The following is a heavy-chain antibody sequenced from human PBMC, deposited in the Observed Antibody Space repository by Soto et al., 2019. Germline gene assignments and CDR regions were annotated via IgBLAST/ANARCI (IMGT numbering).Heavy chain of an antibody. D-gene: IGHD2-15*01. CDR3: VRTSLVVAAAPRDYY. J-gene: IGHJ4*02. CDR2: INSDGSST. CDR1: GFTFSSYW. Sequence: EVQLVESGGGLVQPGGSLRLSCAASGFTFSSYWMHWVRQAPGTGLVWVSRINSDGSSTSYADSVKGRFTISRDNAKNRLYLQMNSLRAEDTAVYYCVRTSLVVAAAPRDYYWGQGTLVTVSS. V-gene: IGHV3-74*01.